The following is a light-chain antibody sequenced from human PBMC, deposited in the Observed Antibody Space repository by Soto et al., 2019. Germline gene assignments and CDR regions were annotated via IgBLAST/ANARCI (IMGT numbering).Light chain of an antibody. CDR2: DAS. Sequence: DIQMTQSPSSLSASVGDRVTITCQASQDISNYLNWYQQKPGKAPKLLIYDASNLETGVPSRFSGSGSGTDFTFTISSLQPEDIATYYCQQYDNLFTFGGGTKV. CDR3: QQYDNLFT. J-gene: IGKJ4*01. CDR1: QDISNY. V-gene: IGKV1-33*01.